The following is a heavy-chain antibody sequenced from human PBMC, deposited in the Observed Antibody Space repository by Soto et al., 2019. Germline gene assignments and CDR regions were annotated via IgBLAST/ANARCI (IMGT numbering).Heavy chain of an antibody. D-gene: IGHD3-10*01. CDR1: GYTLTELS. V-gene: IGHV1-24*01. Sequence: GASVNVSCKVSGYTLTELSMHWVRQTPGKGLEWMGGFDPEDGETIYAQKFQGRVTMTEDTSTDTAYMELSSLRSEDTAVYYCATVWIDRVIRTYYFDYWGQGTLVTAPQ. CDR2: FDPEDGET. CDR3: ATVWIDRVIRTYYFDY. J-gene: IGHJ4*02.